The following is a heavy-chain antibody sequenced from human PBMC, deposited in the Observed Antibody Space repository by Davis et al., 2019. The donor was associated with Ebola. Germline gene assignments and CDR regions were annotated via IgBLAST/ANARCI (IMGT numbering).Heavy chain of an antibody. CDR3: ARGSVAAAGLTNWFDP. CDR1: GGSISSSSYY. Sequence: SETLSLTCTVSGGSISSSSYYWGWIRQLPGKGLEWIGSIYYSGSTNYNPSLKSRVTISVDTSKNQFSLKLSSVTAADTAVYYCARGSVAAAGLTNWFDPWGQGTLVTVSS. J-gene: IGHJ5*02. V-gene: IGHV4-39*07. CDR2: IYYSGST. D-gene: IGHD6-13*01.